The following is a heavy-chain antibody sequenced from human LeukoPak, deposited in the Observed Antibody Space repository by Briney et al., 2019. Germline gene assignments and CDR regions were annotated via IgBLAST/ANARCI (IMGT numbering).Heavy chain of an antibody. V-gene: IGHV3-11*01. CDR3: ARVTYYYDSSGYYYLDY. J-gene: IGHJ4*02. Sequence: GGSLRLSCAASGFTFSSCAMSWIRQAPGKGLEWVSYISSSGSTIYYADSVKGRFTISRDNAKNSLYLQMNSLRAEDTAVYYCARVTYYYDSSGYYYLDYWGQGTLVTVSS. D-gene: IGHD3-22*01. CDR2: ISSSGSTI. CDR1: GFTFSSCA.